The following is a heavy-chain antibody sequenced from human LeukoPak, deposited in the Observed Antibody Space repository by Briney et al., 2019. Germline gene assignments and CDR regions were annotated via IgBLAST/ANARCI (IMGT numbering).Heavy chain of an antibody. V-gene: IGHV3-21*01. CDR2: ISSSSSYI. CDR3: ARGERYSGYDSLGDY. Sequence: GGSLRLSCAASGFTFSNYAMSWVRQAPGKGLEGVSSISSSSSYIYYADSLKGRFTISRDNAKNSLYLQMNSLRAEDTAVYYCARGERYSGYDSLGDYWGQGTLVTVSS. D-gene: IGHD5-12*01. CDR1: GFTFSNYA. J-gene: IGHJ4*02.